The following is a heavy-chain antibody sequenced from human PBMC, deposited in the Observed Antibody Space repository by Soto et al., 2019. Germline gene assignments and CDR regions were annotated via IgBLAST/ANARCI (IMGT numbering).Heavy chain of an antibody. CDR1: GFTFSSYA. J-gene: IGHJ4*02. V-gene: IGHV3-23*01. Sequence: GSLRLSCAASGFTFSSYAMSWVRQAPGKGLEWVSAISGSGGSTYYADSVKGRFTISRDNAKNSLYLQMNSLRAEDTALYYCAKTRLFTTDYFDYWGQGTLVTVSS. CDR2: ISGSGGST. D-gene: IGHD3-22*01. CDR3: AKTRLFTTDYFDY.